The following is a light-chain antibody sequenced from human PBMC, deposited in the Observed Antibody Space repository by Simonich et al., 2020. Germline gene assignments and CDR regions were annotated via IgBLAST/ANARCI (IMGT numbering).Light chain of an antibody. V-gene: IGKV4-1*01. CDR3: QQYYSTPRT. CDR1: QSVLYSSNNKNY. Sequence: DIVMTQSPDSLAVSLGERATINCKSSQSVLYSSNNKNYLAWYQQKPGQPHNLLIYWASTRESGVPDRFSGSGSGTDFTLTISSLQAEDVAVYYCQQYYSTPRTFGQGTKVEIK. CDR2: WAS. J-gene: IGKJ1*01.